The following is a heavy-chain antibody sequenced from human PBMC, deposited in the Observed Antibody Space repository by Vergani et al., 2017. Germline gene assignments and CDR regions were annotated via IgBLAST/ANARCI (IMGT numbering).Heavy chain of an antibody. J-gene: IGHJ6*02. Sequence: QVQLVESGGGVVQPGRSLRLSCAASGFTFRIYGMHWVRQAPGKGLEWVAFIRYDGTKRFYGDSVKGRFTISRDNSQTTVFLQMNSLRADDSAVYYCARDNTVAVATPRYYNGLDVWGQGTTVTVS. D-gene: IGHD2-2*01. CDR1: GFTFRIYG. V-gene: IGHV3-30*02. CDR2: IRYDGTKR. CDR3: ARDNTVAVATPRYYNGLDV.